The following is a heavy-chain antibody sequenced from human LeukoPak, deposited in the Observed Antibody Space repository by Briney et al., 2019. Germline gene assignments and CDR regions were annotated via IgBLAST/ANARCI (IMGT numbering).Heavy chain of an antibody. Sequence: GGSLRLSCAASGFTFSSYSMNWIRQAPGKGLEWVSSISSSSSYIYYAASVKGRFTISRDNAKNSLYLKINSLRAEATAVYYCASRKLALLESFDNWGQGTLVTVSS. CDR2: ISSSSSYI. J-gene: IGHJ4*02. CDR1: GFTFSSYS. V-gene: IGHV3-21*01. CDR3: ASRKLALLESFDN. D-gene: IGHD1-1*01.